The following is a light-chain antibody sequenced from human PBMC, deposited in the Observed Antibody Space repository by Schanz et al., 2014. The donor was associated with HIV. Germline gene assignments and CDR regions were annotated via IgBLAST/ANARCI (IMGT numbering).Light chain of an antibody. V-gene: IGLV2-14*03. Sequence: QSALTQPASVSGSPGQSITISCTGTSTDVGSNGHVSWYHQHPGKAPKLLIYDVNNRPSGISDRFSGSKSGNTASLTISGLQAEDEADYYCSSYTTITTRVFGGGTKVTVL. J-gene: IGLJ3*02. CDR2: DVN. CDR1: STDVGSNGH. CDR3: SSYTTITTRV.